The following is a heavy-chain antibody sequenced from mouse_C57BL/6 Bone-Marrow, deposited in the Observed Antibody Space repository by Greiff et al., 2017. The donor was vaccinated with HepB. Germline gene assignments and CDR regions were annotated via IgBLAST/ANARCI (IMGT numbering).Heavy chain of an antibody. Sequence: VQLQQSGPGLVQPSQSLSITCTVSGFSLTSYGVHWVRQSPGKGLEWLGVIWSGGSTDYNAAFISRLSISKDNSKSQVFFKMNSLKADDTAIYYCARNALYYGSSPWYFDVWGTGTTVTVSS. J-gene: IGHJ1*03. V-gene: IGHV2-2*01. CDR3: ARNALYYGSSPWYFDV. CDR2: IWSGGST. D-gene: IGHD1-1*01. CDR1: GFSLTSYG.